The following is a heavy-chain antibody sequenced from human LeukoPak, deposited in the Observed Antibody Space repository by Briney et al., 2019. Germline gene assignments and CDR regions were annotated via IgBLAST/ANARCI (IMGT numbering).Heavy chain of an antibody. Sequence: GESLKISCVVSGFPFSNNPMNWVRQAPGKGLEWVSYISTAITTTYYAESVKGRFTISRDNAKNSLYLQMNSLRVEDTAVYYCARDGGKGYEIDYWGQGTLVTVSS. CDR3: ARDGGKGYEIDY. V-gene: IGHV3-48*01. J-gene: IGHJ4*02. CDR1: GFPFSNNP. CDR2: ISTAITTT. D-gene: IGHD2-2*01.